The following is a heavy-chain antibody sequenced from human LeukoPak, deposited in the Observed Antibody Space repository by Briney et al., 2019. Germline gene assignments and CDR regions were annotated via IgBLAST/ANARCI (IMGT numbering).Heavy chain of an antibody. Sequence: GGSLRLSCAASVFTVSSNYMSWVREAPGKGREWVSVIYSGGNKYYADSVKGRFTISRHNSKNTLYLQMNSLRTEDTAVYYCARDRAWFDPWGQGTLVTVSS. V-gene: IGHV3-53*04. CDR3: ARDRAWFDP. J-gene: IGHJ5*02. CDR2: IYSGGNK. CDR1: VFTVSSNY. D-gene: IGHD3-10*01.